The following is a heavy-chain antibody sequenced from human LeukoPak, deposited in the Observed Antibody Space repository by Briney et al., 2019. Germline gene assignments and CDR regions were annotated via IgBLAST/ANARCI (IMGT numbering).Heavy chain of an antibody. V-gene: IGHV3-30*02. D-gene: IGHD4-17*01. J-gene: IGHJ4*02. Sequence: PGGSLRLSCAASGFTFSSYGMHWVRQAPGKGLEWVAFIRYDGSNKYYADSVKGRFTISRDNSKNTLYLQMNSLRAEDTAVYYCAKDPVRDYGDYGVPRYFDYWGQGTLVTVSS. CDR2: IRYDGSNK. CDR1: GFTFSSYG. CDR3: AKDPVRDYGDYGVPRYFDY.